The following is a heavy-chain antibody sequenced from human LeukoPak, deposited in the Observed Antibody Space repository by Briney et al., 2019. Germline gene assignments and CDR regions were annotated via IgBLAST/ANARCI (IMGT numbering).Heavy chain of an antibody. CDR3: ASIGYYDRNFDY. V-gene: IGHV4-59*05. CDR1: GGSISSYY. Sequence: PSETLSLTCTASGGSISSYYWSWIRQPPGKGLEWIGSIYYSGSTYYNPSLKSRVTISVDTSKNQFSLKLSSVTAADTAVYYCASIGYYDRNFDYWGQGTLVTVSS. J-gene: IGHJ4*02. D-gene: IGHD3-22*01. CDR2: IYYSGST.